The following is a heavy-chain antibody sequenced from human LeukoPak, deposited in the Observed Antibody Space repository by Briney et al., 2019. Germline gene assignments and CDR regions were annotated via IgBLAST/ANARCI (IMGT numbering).Heavy chain of an antibody. Sequence: GGSLRLSCAASGFTFDDYAMHWVRQAPGKGLEWVSLISGEGGSTYYADSVKGRFTIPRDKSKNYLYLQMNSLRTEDTALYYCAKDGGHNGYYDFWSGSLRGWFDPWGQGTLVTVSS. J-gene: IGHJ5*02. CDR3: AKDGGHNGYYDFWSGSLRGWFDP. CDR1: GFTFDDYA. V-gene: IGHV3-43*02. D-gene: IGHD3-3*01. CDR2: ISGEGGST.